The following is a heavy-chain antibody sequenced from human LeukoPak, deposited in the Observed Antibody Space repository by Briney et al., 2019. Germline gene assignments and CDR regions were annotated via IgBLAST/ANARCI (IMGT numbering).Heavy chain of an antibody. Sequence: ASVKVSCKASGYTFTSYGISWVRQAPGQGLEWMGWISAYNGNTNYAQKLQGRVTMTTDTSTSTAYMELRSLRSDDTAVYYCARGPPHCSSASCYIDYWGQGTPVTVSS. CDR1: GYTFTSYG. J-gene: IGHJ4*02. V-gene: IGHV1-18*01. CDR2: ISAYNGNT. D-gene: IGHD2-2*01. CDR3: ARGPPHCSSASCYIDY.